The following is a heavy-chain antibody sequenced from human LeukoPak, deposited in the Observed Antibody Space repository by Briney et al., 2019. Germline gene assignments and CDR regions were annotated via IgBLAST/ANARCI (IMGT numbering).Heavy chain of an antibody. CDR2: IYPGDSDT. CDR3: ARHPSSTSPFFDP. J-gene: IGHJ5*02. Sequence: GESLQISCKGSGYSFTSYWIGWVRQMPGKGLEWMGIIYPGDSDTRYSPSFQGQVTISADKSISTAYLQWSSLKASDTAMYYCARHPSSTSPFFDPWGQGTLVTVSS. V-gene: IGHV5-51*01. D-gene: IGHD2-2*01. CDR1: GYSFTSYW.